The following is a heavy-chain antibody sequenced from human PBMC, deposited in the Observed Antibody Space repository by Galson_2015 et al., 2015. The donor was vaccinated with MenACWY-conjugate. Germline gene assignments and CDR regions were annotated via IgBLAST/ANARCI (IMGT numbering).Heavy chain of an antibody. D-gene: IGHD2-2*01. CDR2: ISSSSSYI. Sequence: SLRLSCAASGFTFSSYRMNWVRQAPGKGLEWVSSISSSSSYIYYADSVKGRFTISRDNAKNSLYLQMNSLRAEDTAVYYCARGIVVVPAAPLYYFDYWGQGTLVTVSS. CDR1: GFTFSSYR. CDR3: ARGIVVVPAAPLYYFDY. V-gene: IGHV3-21*01. J-gene: IGHJ4*02.